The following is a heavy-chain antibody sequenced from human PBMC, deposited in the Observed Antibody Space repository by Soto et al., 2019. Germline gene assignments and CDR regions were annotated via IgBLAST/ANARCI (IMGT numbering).Heavy chain of an antibody. CDR1: GYTFSNYG. CDR3: ARSCSGGSCHSAY. V-gene: IGHV1-18*04. J-gene: IGHJ4*02. Sequence: GASVKVSCKASGYTFSNYGINWVRQAPGQGLEWMGWISPFTGDTHYKQSLQDRVTMTTDTSTSTAYMELRSLRSADTAVYYCARSCSGGSCHSAYWGQGTLVTVSS. CDR2: ISPFTGDT. D-gene: IGHD2-15*01.